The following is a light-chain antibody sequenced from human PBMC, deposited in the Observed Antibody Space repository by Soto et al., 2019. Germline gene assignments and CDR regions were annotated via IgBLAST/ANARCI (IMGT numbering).Light chain of an antibody. CDR1: SSDVGGYNY. J-gene: IGLJ1*01. CDR3: NSFTSSSTLPYV. Sequence: QSALTQPASVSGSPGQSITISCTGTSSDVGGYNYVSWYQQHPGKVPKLMIYEVSNRPSGVSNRFSGSKSGNTASLSISGLQAEDEADYYCNSFTSSSTLPYVFGTGTKLTVL. CDR2: EVS. V-gene: IGLV2-14*01.